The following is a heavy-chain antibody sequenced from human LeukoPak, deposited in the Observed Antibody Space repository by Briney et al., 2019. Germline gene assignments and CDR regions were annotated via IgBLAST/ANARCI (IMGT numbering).Heavy chain of an antibody. J-gene: IGHJ6*02. CDR1: GYTFTSYY. CDR3: ARSVVVPGYGMDV. Sequence: GASVKVSCKASGYTFTSYYMHWARQAPGQGLEWMGIINPSGGSTSYAQKFQGRVTMTRDASTSTVYVELSSLRSEDTAVYYCARSVVVPGYGMDVWGQGPTVTVSS. V-gene: IGHV1-46*01. CDR2: INPSGGST. D-gene: IGHD2-15*01.